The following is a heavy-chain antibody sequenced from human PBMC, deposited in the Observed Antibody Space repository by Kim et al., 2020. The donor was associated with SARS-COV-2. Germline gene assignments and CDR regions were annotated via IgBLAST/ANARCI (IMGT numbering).Heavy chain of an antibody. CDR1: GGSFSGYY. Sequence: SETLSLTCAVYGGSFSGYYWSWIRQPPGKGLEWIGEINHSGSTNYNPSLKSRVTILVYTFKNQFSLKLSSVTAADTAVYYCARVYDYGSGRSEAFDYWGQRTLLTVSS. D-gene: IGHD3-10*01. CDR3: ARVYDYGSGRSEAFDY. CDR2: INHSGST. V-gene: IGHV4-34*01. J-gene: IGHJ4*02.